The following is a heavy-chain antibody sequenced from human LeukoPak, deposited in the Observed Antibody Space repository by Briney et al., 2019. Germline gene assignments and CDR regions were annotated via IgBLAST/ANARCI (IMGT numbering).Heavy chain of an antibody. J-gene: IGHJ3*02. V-gene: IGHV3-21*04. CDR2: ISSSSSYI. CDR1: GFTFSSYS. Sequence: GGSLRLSCATSGFTFSSYSMNWVRQAPGRGLEWVSSISSSSSYINYADSVEGRFTISRDNAKNSLYLQMNSLRAEDTAVYYCAKPYSSSWYSGHDAFDIWGQGTMVTVSS. D-gene: IGHD6-13*01. CDR3: AKPYSSSWYSGHDAFDI.